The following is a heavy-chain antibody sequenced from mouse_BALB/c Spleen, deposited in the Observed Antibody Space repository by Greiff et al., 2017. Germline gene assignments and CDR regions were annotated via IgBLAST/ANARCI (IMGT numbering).Heavy chain of an antibody. Sequence: QVQLQQSGAELATPGASVKMSCKASGYTFTSYWMHWVKQRPGQGLEWIGYINPSTGYTEYNQKFKDKATLTADKSSSTAYMQLSSLTSEDSAVYYCARLRLRYFDVWGAGTTVTVAS. J-gene: IGHJ1*01. CDR1: GYTFTSYW. D-gene: IGHD1-1*01. V-gene: IGHV1-4*01. CDR3: ARLRLRYFDV. CDR2: INPSTGYT.